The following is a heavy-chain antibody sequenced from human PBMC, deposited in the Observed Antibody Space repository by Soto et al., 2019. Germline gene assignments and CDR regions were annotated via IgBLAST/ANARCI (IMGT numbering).Heavy chain of an antibody. CDR1: GYTFTGYY. CDR2: INPNSGGT. CDR3: ARGPLRVTTDWYFDL. Sequence: QVQLVQSGAEVKKPGASVKVSCKASGYTFTGYYMHWVRQAPGQGLEWMGWINPNSGGTNYAQKFQGWVTMTRDTSISTAYMELSRLRSDDTAVYYCARGPLRVTTDWYFDLWGRGTLVTVSS. V-gene: IGHV1-2*04. D-gene: IGHD4-17*01. J-gene: IGHJ2*01.